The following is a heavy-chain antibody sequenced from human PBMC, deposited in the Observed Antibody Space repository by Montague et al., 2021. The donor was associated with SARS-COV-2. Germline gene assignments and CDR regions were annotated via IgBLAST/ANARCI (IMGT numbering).Heavy chain of an antibody. CDR3: AKVGWYNWNPYDTFDI. V-gene: IGHV3-23*01. J-gene: IGHJ3*02. D-gene: IGHD1-20*01. Sequence: SLILSCAASGFTFSSYAMNWVRQAPVKGLEWVSAMSGSGDRTYYXDSVKGRFTISRDNSKNTLSLQMNSLRAEDAAVYYCAKVGWYNWNPYDTFDIWGQGTMVTVSS. CDR1: GFTFSSYA. CDR2: MSGSGDRT.